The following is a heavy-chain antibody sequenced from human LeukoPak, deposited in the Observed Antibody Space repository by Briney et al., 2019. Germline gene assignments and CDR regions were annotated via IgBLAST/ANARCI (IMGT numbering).Heavy chain of an antibody. CDR2: INLNSGGT. V-gene: IGHV1-2*02. D-gene: IGHD1-1*01. CDR3: AREKLSSNWFDP. Sequence: ASVKVSCKASGYTFTGYYMHWVRQAPGQGLEWMGWINLNSGGTNYAQKFQGRVTMTRDTSISTAYMELSRLRSDDTAVYYRAREKLSSNWFDPWGQGTLVTVSS. J-gene: IGHJ5*02. CDR1: GYTFTGYY.